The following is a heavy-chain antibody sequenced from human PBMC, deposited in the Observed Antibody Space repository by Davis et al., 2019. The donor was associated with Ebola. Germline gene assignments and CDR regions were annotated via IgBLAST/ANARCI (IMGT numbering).Heavy chain of an antibody. CDR1: GFTFSSYS. CDR2: ISATSSNI. D-gene: IGHD6-13*01. V-gene: IGHV3-48*02. J-gene: IGHJ4*02. Sequence: GESLKISCAASGFTFSSYSMNWVRQAPGKGLEWVSYISATSSNIHYADSVKGRFTISRDNAKNSMFLQMSSLRDEDTAVYFCTRDRSYGSSWYYFFDDWGQGTPVTVSS. CDR3: TRDRSYGSSWYYFFDD.